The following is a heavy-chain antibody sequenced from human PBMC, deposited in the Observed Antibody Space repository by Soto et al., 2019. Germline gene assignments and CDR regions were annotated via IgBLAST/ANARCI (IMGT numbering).Heavy chain of an antibody. Sequence: QGQLVESGGGVVQPGRSLRLSCSASGFTFSDFEMYWVRQAPGKGLDWVSFISYDGSNQYYAGSVKGRFTVSRDNSKNTLFLLMNSLRPEDTAVYFCARRTGTAPRFDYWGQGTLVTVSS. D-gene: IGHD1-7*01. CDR3: ARRTGTAPRFDY. J-gene: IGHJ4*02. CDR2: ISYDGSNQ. V-gene: IGHV3-30-3*01. CDR1: GFTFSDFE.